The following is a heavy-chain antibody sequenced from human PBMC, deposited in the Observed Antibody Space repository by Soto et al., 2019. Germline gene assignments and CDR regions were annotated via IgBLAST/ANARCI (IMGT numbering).Heavy chain of an antibody. Sequence: ASVKVSCKASGGTFRNHVFNWVRQAPGQGLGWMGGIIPIIGTPNYAQKFQGRVTITADASTNTVYLDVSSLRPQDTAVYYCARDLELRDGNISHLDYWGQGTLVTVSS. CDR2: IIPIIGTP. CDR1: GGTFRNHV. V-gene: IGHV1-69*13. J-gene: IGHJ4*02. CDR3: ARDLELRDGNISHLDY. D-gene: IGHD3-10*01.